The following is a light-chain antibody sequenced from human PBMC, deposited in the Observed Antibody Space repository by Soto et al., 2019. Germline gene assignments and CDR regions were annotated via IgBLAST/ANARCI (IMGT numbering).Light chain of an antibody. J-gene: IGLJ1*01. Sequence: SYELTQPPSVSVSPGQTARITCSGDAMPEQYGYWYQQKPGQAPMLVIYKNTERPSGIPERFSGSSSGTTVTLTISGVQAEDEADYFCQSVDSSGXFHVFGTGTK. V-gene: IGLV3-25*02. CDR1: AMPEQY. CDR2: KNT. CDR3: QSVDSSGXFHV.